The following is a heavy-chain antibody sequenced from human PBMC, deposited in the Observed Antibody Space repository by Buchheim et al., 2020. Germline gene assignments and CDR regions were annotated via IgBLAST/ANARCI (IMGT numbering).Heavy chain of an antibody. V-gene: IGHV3-74*01. CDR3: TRDSTSGSYDY. Sequence: EVQLVESGGGLVQPGGSLRLSCAASGFSFSTSWMHWVRQAPGKGLVWVSRINSDGSGTIYADSVKGRFTISRDNAKNTLFLRMNSLRAEDTAIDYCTRDSTSGSYDYWGQGTL. J-gene: IGHJ4*02. CDR2: INSDGSGT. CDR1: GFSFSTSW. D-gene: IGHD3-10*01.